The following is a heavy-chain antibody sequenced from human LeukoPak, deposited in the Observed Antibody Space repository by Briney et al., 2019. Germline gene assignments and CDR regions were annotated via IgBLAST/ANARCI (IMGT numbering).Heavy chain of an antibody. Sequence: AGGSLRLSCAASGFTFSSYGMSWVRQAPGKGLEWVSAISGSGGSTYYADFVKGRFSISRDNSDNTLYLQMNSLRGEDTAIYYCAKENWVYNWKYDSSGSGINYWGQGILVTVSS. CDR1: GFTFSSYG. D-gene: IGHD3-22*01. CDR3: AKENWVYNWKYDSSGSGINY. J-gene: IGHJ4*02. CDR2: ISGSGGST. V-gene: IGHV3-23*01.